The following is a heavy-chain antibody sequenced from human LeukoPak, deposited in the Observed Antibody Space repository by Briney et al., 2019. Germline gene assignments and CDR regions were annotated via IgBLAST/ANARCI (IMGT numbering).Heavy chain of an antibody. CDR1: GFTFSNAW. D-gene: IGHD6-13*01. CDR2: IKSKTDGGTT. V-gene: IGHV3-15*01. J-gene: IGHJ4*02. CDR3: TTDREIEWAAAGFFDY. Sequence: GGSLRLSCAASGFTFSNAWMSWVRQAPGKGLEWVGRIKSKTDGGTTDYAAPVKGRFTISRDDSKNTLYLQMNSLKTEVTAVYYCTTDREIEWAAAGFFDYWGQGTLVTVSS.